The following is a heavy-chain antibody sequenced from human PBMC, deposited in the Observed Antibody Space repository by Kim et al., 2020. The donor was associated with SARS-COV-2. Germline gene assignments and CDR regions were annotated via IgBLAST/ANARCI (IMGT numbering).Heavy chain of an antibody. Sequence: SVKSRFTVSRENAKNSLYLQMDSLRDEDTAVYYCAKDGGSITIIRGAFDPWGQGTLVTVSS. V-gene: IGHV3-48*02. D-gene: IGHD3-10*01. CDR3: AKDGGSITIIRGAFDP. J-gene: IGHJ5*02.